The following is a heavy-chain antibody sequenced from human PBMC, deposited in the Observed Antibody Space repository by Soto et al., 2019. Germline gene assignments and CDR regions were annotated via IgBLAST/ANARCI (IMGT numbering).Heavy chain of an antibody. D-gene: IGHD2-15*01. Sequence: SETLSLTCSVSGGSIRDYFWTWIRQPPGKGLEWIGYISSSGTINYNSSLKSRVTISLDTSRNHFSLKLTSVTAADTAVYFFARDRKLIIPGNYYYYGMDVWGQGTTVTVSS. CDR2: ISSSGTI. J-gene: IGHJ6*02. CDR1: GGSIRDYF. CDR3: ARDRKLIIPGNYYYYGMDV. V-gene: IGHV4-59*01.